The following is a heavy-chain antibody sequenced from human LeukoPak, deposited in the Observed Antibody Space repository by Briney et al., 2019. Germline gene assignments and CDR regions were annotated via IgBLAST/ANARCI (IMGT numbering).Heavy chain of an antibody. CDR2: ISGSGGST. CDR1: GFTFSSYA. J-gene: IGHJ4*02. Sequence: GGSLRLSCAASGFTFSSYAMSWVRQAPGKGLEWVSAISGSGGSTYYADSMKGRFTISRDNSKNTLYLQMNSLRAEDTAVYYCAKVPTPYYYDSSGYYHGYYWGQGTLVTVSS. D-gene: IGHD3-22*01. CDR3: AKVPTPYYYDSSGYYHGYY. V-gene: IGHV3-23*01.